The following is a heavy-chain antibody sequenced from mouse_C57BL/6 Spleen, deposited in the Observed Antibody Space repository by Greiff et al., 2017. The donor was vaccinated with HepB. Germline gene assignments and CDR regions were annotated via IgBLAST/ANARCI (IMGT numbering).Heavy chain of an antibody. CDR3: ARGDSSSYYVDY. CDR1: GYTFTDYY. CDR2: IYPGSGNT. D-gene: IGHD1-1*01. V-gene: IGHV1-76*01. J-gene: IGHJ2*01. Sequence: QVQLQQSGAELVRPGASVKLSCKASGYTFTDYYINWVKQRPGQGLEWIARIYPGSGNTYYNEKFKGKATLTAEKSSSTAYMQLSSLTSEDSAVYFCARGDSSSYYVDYWGQGTTLTVSS.